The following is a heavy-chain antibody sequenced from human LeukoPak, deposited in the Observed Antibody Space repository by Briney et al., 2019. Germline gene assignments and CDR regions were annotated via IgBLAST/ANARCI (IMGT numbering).Heavy chain of an antibody. CDR1: GYTLTELS. D-gene: IGHD3-9*01. CDR3: VTGTKRYFDWLLGPNDAFDI. Sequence: ASVKVSCKVSGYTLTELSMHWVRQAPGKGLEWMGGLDPEDGETIYAQKFQGRVTMTEDTSTDTAYMELSSLRSEDTAVYYCVTGTKRYFDWLLGPNDAFDIWGQGTMVTVSS. V-gene: IGHV1-24*01. J-gene: IGHJ3*02. CDR2: LDPEDGET.